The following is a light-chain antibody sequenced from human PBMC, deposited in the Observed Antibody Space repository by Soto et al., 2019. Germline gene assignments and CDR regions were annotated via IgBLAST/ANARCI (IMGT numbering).Light chain of an antibody. Sequence: DIPMTQSPTSLSASVGDRVTITCRASQGIRNFVAWYQQKPGKAPKLLIYAASTLQSGVPSRFSGSGSGTDFTLTINSLQLEDVATYSCQKYSSVPVFGPGTKVEIK. CDR2: AAS. V-gene: IGKV1-27*01. CDR3: QKYSSVPV. J-gene: IGKJ3*01. CDR1: QGIRNF.